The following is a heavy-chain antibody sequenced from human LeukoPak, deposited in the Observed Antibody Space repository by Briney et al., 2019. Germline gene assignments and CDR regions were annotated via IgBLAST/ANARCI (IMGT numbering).Heavy chain of an antibody. J-gene: IGHJ3*02. CDR3: ACRYSGSYVDAFDI. D-gene: IGHD1-26*01. V-gene: IGHV1-18*01. CDR1: GYTFTSYG. CDR2: ISAYNGNT. Sequence: ASVEVSCKASGYTFTSYGISWVRQAPGQGLEWMGWISAYNGNTNYAQKLQGRVTMTTDTSTSTAYMELRSLRSDDTAVYYCACRYSGSYVDAFDIWGQGTMVTVSS.